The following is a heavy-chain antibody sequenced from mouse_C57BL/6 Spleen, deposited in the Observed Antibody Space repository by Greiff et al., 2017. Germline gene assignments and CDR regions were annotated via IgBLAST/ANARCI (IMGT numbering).Heavy chain of an antibody. D-gene: IGHD2-4*01. CDR2: IDPNSGGT. V-gene: IGHV1-72*01. J-gene: IGHJ3*01. CDR1: GYTFTSYW. Sequence: VQLQQPGAELVKPGASVKLSCKASGYTFTSYWMHWVKQRPGRGLEWIGRIDPNSGGTKYNEKFKSKATLTVDKPSRTAYMQLSSLTSEDAAVYYCARGIYYDYDAAYWGQGTLVTVSA. CDR3: ARGIYYDYDAAY.